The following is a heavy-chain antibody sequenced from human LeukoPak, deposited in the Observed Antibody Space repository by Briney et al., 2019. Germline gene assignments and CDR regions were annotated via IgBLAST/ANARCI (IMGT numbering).Heavy chain of an antibody. Sequence: ASVKVSCKASGGTFSSYAISWVRQAPGQGLEWMGGIIPIFGTANYAQKFQGRVTITADESTSTAYMELSSLRSEDTAVYYCARDAPGYCSSTSCYAFDYWGQGTLVTVSS. D-gene: IGHD2-2*01. V-gene: IGHV1-69*13. CDR2: IIPIFGTA. CDR1: GGTFSSYA. J-gene: IGHJ4*02. CDR3: ARDAPGYCSSTSCYAFDY.